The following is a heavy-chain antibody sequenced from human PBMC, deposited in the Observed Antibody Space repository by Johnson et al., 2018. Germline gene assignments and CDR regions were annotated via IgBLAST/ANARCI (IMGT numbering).Heavy chain of an antibody. Sequence: QVQLQESGPGLVKPSETLSLTCTVSGGSISSYYWSWIRQPPGKGLEWIGYIYYSGTTNYNPSLMSRATISVDTSKNQLSLNLSSVTAADTAMDHWAGDRGGVRKDSSGYYVVHPSGMDVWGQVTTVTVSS. CDR2: IYYSGTT. D-gene: IGHD3-22*01. J-gene: IGHJ6*02. CDR3: AGDRGGVRKDSSGYYVVHPSGMDV. V-gene: IGHV4-59*01. CDR1: GGSISSYY.